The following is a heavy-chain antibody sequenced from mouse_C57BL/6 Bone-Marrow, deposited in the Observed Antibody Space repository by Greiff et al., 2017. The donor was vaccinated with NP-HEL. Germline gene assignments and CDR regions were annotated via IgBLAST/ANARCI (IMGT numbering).Heavy chain of an antibody. CDR3: ARSDYYGSRFAY. V-gene: IGHV1-64*01. J-gene: IGHJ3*01. Sequence: QVHVKQPGAELVKPGASVKLSCKASGYTFTSYWMHWVKQRPGQGLEWIGMIHPNSGSTNYNEKFKSKATLTVDKSSSTAYMQLSSLTSEDSAVYYCARSDYYGSRFAYWGQGTLVTVSA. CDR2: IHPNSGST. D-gene: IGHD1-1*01. CDR1: GYTFTSYW.